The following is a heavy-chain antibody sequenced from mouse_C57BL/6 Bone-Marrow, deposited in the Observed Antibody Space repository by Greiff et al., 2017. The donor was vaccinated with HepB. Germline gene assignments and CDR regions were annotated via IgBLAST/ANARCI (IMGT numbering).Heavy chain of an antibody. CDR3: ARLYGSSLFDY. Sequence: VQLKQPGAELVMPGASVKLSCKASGYTFTSYWMHWVKQRPGQGLEWIGEIDPSDSYTNYNQKFKGKSTLTVDKSSSTAYMQLSSLTSEDSAVYYCARLYGSSLFDYWGQGTTLTVSS. CDR2: IDPSDSYT. D-gene: IGHD1-1*01. CDR1: GYTFTSYW. J-gene: IGHJ2*01. V-gene: IGHV1-69*01.